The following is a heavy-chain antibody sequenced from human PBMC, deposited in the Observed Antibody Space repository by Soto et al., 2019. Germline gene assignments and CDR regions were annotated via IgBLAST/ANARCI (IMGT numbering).Heavy chain of an antibody. CDR1: GGSISSGGYY. V-gene: IGHV4-31*03. CDR3: ARSSHMHAVYPWGWYFDL. J-gene: IGHJ2*01. CDR2: IYCSGST. D-gene: IGHD2-8*01. Sequence: QVQLQESGPGLVKPSQTLSLTCTVSGGSISSGGYYWSWLRQHPGKGLEWSGYIYCSGSTYYNPSLESRVTISVDTSRNPFSLTLSSVTAADTAVYYCARSSHMHAVYPWGWYFDLWGRGTLVTVSS.